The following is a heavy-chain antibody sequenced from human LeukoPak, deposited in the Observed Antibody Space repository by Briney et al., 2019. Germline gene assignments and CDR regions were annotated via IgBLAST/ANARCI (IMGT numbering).Heavy chain of an antibody. J-gene: IGHJ4*02. V-gene: IGHV3-23*01. CDR2: ISSSAGNT. Sequence: GGSLRLSCAASGFTFSSYAVSWVRQAPGKGLEWVSGISSSAGNTNYADSVKGRFTISRDNSKNTLYLQMNSLRAEDTAAYYCAKPRGFDYWGQGTLVTVSS. D-gene: IGHD3-10*01. CDR1: GFTFSSYA. CDR3: AKPRGFDY.